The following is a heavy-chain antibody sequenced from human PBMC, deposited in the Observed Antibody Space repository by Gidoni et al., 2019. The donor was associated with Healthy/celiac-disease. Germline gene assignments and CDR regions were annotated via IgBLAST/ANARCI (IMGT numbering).Heavy chain of an antibody. CDR1: GFPFIGYS. CDR3: AREKVVATIGDAFDI. V-gene: IGHV3-21*01. J-gene: IGHJ3*02. D-gene: IGHD5-12*01. CDR2: ISSSSSYI. Sequence: VRRVESGGGLVRPGGSLRLSCAAAGFPFIGYSMNWVRQAPGKGLEWVSSISSSSSYIYYADSVKGRFTISRDNAKNSLYLQMNSLRAEDTAVYYCAREKVVATIGDAFDIWGQGTMVTVSS.